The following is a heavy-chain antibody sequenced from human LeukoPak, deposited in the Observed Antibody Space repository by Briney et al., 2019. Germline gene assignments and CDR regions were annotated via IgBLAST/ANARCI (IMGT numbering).Heavy chain of an antibody. D-gene: IGHD3-22*01. CDR1: GHTFTRHY. CDR3: ARDFAYDSSGYEVDY. J-gene: IGHJ4*02. V-gene: IGHV1-2*02. CDR2: INPNSGGT. Sequence: ASVKVSCKASGHTFTRHYMHSARQAPGQGLEWMGWINPNSGGTNYAQKFQGRVTMTRDTSISTAYMELSRLRSDDTAVYYCARDFAYDSSGYEVDYWGQGTLVTVSS.